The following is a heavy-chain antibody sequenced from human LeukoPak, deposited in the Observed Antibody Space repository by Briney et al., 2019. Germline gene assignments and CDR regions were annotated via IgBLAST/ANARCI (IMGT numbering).Heavy chain of an antibody. J-gene: IGHJ6*02. Sequence: ASVKVSCKASGYTFTSYAMHWVRQAPGQRLEWMGWINAGNDNTKYSQKFQGRVTITRDTSASTAYMELRSLRSDDTAVYYCARVDCSSTSCYYYYYYGMDVWGQGTTVTVSS. CDR3: ARVDCSSTSCYYYYYYGMDV. CDR1: GYTFTSYA. V-gene: IGHV1-3*01. D-gene: IGHD2-2*01. CDR2: INAGNDNT.